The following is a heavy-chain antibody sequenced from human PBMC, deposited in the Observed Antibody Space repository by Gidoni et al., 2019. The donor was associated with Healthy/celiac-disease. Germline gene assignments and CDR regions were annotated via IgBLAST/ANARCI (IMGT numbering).Heavy chain of an antibody. Sequence: QVQLVESGGGVVQPGRSLRLSCAASGFTFSSYAMHRVRQAPGKGLEWVAVISYDGSNKYYADSVKGRFIISRDNSKNTLYLQMNSLRAEDTAVYYCAKDFTNCSSTSCYTYHAFDIWGQGTMVTVSS. D-gene: IGHD2-2*02. CDR3: AKDFTNCSSTSCYTYHAFDI. CDR2: ISYDGSNK. V-gene: IGHV3-30*04. CDR1: GFTFSSYA. J-gene: IGHJ3*02.